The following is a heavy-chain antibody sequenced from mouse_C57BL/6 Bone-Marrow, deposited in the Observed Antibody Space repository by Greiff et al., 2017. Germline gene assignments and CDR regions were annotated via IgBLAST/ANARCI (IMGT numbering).Heavy chain of an antibody. V-gene: IGHV5-4*01. CDR3: ARECLITTPFDY. J-gene: IGHJ2*01. Sequence: EVKLMESGGGLVKPGGSLKLSCAASGFTFSSYAMSWVRQTPEKRLEWVATISDGGSYTYYPANVKGRFTISRDNAKNNLYLQMSHLKSEDTAMYYCARECLITTPFDYWGQGTTLTVAS. CDR2: ISDGGSYT. D-gene: IGHD1-1*01. CDR1: GFTFSSYA.